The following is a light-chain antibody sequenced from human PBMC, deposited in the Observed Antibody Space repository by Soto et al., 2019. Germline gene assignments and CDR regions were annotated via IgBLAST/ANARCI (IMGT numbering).Light chain of an antibody. J-gene: IGLJ1*01. CDR1: SSDVGGYNY. CDR3: CSYAGTCSSFV. CDR2: DVS. V-gene: IGLV2-11*01. Sequence: QSVLTQPRSVSGSPGQSVTISCTGTSSDVGGYNYVSWYQEHPGRAPKLMIYDVSIRPSGVPDRFSGSKSGNTASLTISGLLAEDEADYYCCSYAGTCSSFVFGSGTKLTVL.